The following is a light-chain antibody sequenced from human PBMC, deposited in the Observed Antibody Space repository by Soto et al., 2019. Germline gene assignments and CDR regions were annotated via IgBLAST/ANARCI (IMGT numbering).Light chain of an antibody. Sequence: DIVMTQSPLSLPVTPGEPASISCRSSQSLLHSNGYNYLDWYLQKPGQSPQLPIYLGAKRASGVPSRFSGSGSGADFTLKISRVEAEEVGVYYCMQALQTWTFGQGTKVVTK. CDR3: MQALQTWT. CDR1: QSLLHSNGYNY. V-gene: IGKV2-28*01. CDR2: LGA. J-gene: IGKJ1*01.